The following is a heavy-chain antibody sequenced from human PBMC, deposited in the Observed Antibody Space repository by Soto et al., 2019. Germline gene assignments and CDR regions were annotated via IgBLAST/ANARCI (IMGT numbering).Heavy chain of an antibody. D-gene: IGHD3-22*01. J-gene: IGHJ4*02. CDR3: ARDDYDSSGSPYFDY. CDR2: IYHSGIT. Sequence: TSETLSLTCGVSGFSISSGHYWGWIRQPPEKGLEWIASIYHSGITYYNPSLKSRVTISVGTSKNQFSLKLSSLTAADTAVYYCARDDYDSSGSPYFDYWGQGTLVTVSS. CDR1: GFSISSGHY. V-gene: IGHV4-38-2*02.